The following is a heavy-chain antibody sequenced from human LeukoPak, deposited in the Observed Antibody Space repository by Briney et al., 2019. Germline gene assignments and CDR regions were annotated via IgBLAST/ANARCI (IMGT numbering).Heavy chain of an antibody. V-gene: IGHV3-66*04. CDR1: GFTFSSYA. CDR3: ARHFGVISKGVYYYYYGLDV. J-gene: IGHJ6*02. CDR2: VYSGGST. Sequence: PGGSLRLSCAASGFTFSSYAMSWVRQAPGKGLEWVSVVYSGGSTYYADSVKGRFTISRDNSKNTLYLQMSSLRAEDTAVYYCARHFGVISKGVYYYYYGLDVWGQGTTVTVSS. D-gene: IGHD3-3*01.